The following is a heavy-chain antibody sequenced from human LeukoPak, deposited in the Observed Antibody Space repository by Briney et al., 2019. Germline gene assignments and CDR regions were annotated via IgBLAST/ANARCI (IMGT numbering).Heavy chain of an antibody. CDR2: INTKSGAT. V-gene: IGHV1-2*02. D-gene: IGHD6-19*01. CDR1: GYTLTGYC. J-gene: IGHJ4*02. Sequence: ASVKVSCKASGYTLTGYCMHWVRQAPGQGLEWLGWINTKSGATNYAQNFQGRVTMTRNTSMSTTYMELKRLRSDDTAVYYCARDLGISGWYAPPLGYFDYWGQGTLLTVSS. CDR3: ARDLGISGWYAPPLGYFDY.